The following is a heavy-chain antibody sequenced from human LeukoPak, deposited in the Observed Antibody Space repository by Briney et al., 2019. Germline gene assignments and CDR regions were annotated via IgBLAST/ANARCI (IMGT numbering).Heavy chain of an antibody. CDR2: ISYSGST. V-gene: IGHV4-59*08. Sequence: SETLSLTCTVSGGSISSYFWSWLRQPPGKQLEWIGYISYSGSTDYNPSLKSRVTLSVDASKNRLSLKLSSVTAADTAVYYCARKSSRGGFNGYDFWYFDLRGRGTLVTVSS. D-gene: IGHD5-12*01. CDR3: ARKSSRGGFNGYDFWYFDL. CDR1: GGSISSYF. J-gene: IGHJ2*01.